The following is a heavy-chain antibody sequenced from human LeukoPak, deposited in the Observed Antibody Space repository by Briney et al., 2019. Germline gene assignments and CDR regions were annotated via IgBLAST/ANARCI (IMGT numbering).Heavy chain of an antibody. CDR2: IIPIFGTA. CDR3: ARDPPGYCSSTSCSPGYWYFDL. D-gene: IGHD2-2*01. CDR1: GGTFSSYA. V-gene: IGHV1-69*01. Sequence: GSSVKVSCKASGGTFSSYAISWVRQAPGQGLEWMGGIIPIFGTANYAQKFQGRVTITADEPTSTAYMELSSLRSEDTAVYYCARDPPGYCSSTSCSPGYWYFDLWGRGTLVTVSS. J-gene: IGHJ2*01.